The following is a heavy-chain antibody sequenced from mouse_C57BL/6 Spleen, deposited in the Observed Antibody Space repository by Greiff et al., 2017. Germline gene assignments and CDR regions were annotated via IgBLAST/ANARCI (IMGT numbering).Heavy chain of an antibody. V-gene: IGHV1-82*01. Sequence: VKLQQSGPELVKPGASVKISCKASGYAFSSSWMNWVKQRPGKGLEWIGRIYPGDGDTNYNGKFKGKATLTADKSSSTAYMQLSSLTSEDSAVYFCARRGITTYAMDYWGQGTSVTVSS. D-gene: IGHD1-1*01. CDR1: GYAFSSSW. J-gene: IGHJ4*01. CDR2: IYPGDGDT. CDR3: ARRGITTYAMDY.